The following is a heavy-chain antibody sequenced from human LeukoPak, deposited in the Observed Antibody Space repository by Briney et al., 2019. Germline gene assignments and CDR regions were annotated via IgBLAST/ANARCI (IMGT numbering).Heavy chain of an antibody. D-gene: IGHD6-19*01. CDR3: AKPGSSGWSFDY. CDR1: GFTFSSYG. J-gene: IGHJ4*02. CDR2: ISYDGSNK. V-gene: IGHV3-30*18. Sequence: PGGSLRLSCVASGFTFSSYGMHWVRQAPGKGLEWVAVISYDGSNKYYADSVKGRFTISRDNSKNTLYLQMNSLRAEDTAVYYCAKPGSSGWSFDYWGQGTLVTVSS.